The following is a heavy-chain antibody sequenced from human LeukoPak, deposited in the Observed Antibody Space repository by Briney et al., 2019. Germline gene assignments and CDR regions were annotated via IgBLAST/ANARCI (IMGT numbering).Heavy chain of an antibody. CDR1: GYTFTSYG. CDR3: ARQYSSSWYTNYGMDV. J-gene: IGHJ6*01. V-gene: IGHV1-18*01. CDR2: NNAYNGNT. D-gene: IGHD6-13*01. Sequence: ASVKVSCKASGYTFTSYGISWVRQAPGQGLEWMGWNNAYNGNTKYAQKLQGRVTMTTDTSTSTTYMELRSLRSDDTAVYYCARQYSSSWYTNYGMDVWGQGTTVTVSS.